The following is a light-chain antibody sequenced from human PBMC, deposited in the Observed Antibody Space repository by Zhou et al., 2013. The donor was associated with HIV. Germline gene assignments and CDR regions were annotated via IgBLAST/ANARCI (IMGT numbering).Light chain of an antibody. J-gene: IGKJ3*01. CDR3: QQYGSSPS. Sequence: EIVLTQSPGTLSLSPGDTATLSCRASQSVSNYLAWYQQKPGQAPRLLIYDASNRATGIPARFSGSGSGTDFTLTISRLEPEDFAVYYCQQYGSSPSFGPGTKVDIK. CDR2: DAS. CDR1: QSVSNY. V-gene: IGKV3-20*01.